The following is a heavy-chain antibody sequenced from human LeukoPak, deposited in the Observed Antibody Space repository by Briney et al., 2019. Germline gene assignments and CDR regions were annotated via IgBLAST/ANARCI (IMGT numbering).Heavy chain of an antibody. CDR2: IYHSGST. D-gene: IGHD3-10*01. V-gene: IGHV4-30-2*01. Sequence: SETLSLTCAVSGGSISSGGYSWSWIRQPPGKGLEWIGYIYHSGSTNYNPSLKSRVTISVDTSKNQFFLKLSSVTAADTAVYYCAGPGSGTFAAEYFQHWGQGTLVTVSS. J-gene: IGHJ1*01. CDR3: AGPGSGTFAAEYFQH. CDR1: GGSISSGGYS.